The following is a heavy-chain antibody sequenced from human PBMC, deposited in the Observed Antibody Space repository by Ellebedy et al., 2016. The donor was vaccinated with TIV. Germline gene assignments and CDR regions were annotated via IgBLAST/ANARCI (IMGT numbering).Heavy chain of an antibody. J-gene: IGHJ4*02. CDR3: ARGEGAGTGFDY. V-gene: IGHV1-69*04. D-gene: IGHD6-13*01. Sequence: ASVKVSCKASGGTFSSYGISWVRQAPGQGLEWMGRIIPILGMANYAQKFQGRVSITADKTASPAYMELSSLRSEDTAVYYCARGEGAGTGFDYWGQGTLVTVSS. CDR2: IIPILGMA. CDR1: GGTFSSYG.